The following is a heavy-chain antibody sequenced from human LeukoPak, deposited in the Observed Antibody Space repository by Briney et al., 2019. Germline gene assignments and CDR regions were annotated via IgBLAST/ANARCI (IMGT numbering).Heavy chain of an antibody. V-gene: IGHV3-23*01. CDR3: ARGLYSGSYQYYFDY. D-gene: IGHD1-26*01. Sequence: PGGSLRLSCAASGFTFSSYAMSWVRQAPGKGLEWVSAISGSGGSTYYADSVKGRFTISRDNSKNTLFLQMNSLRAEDTAVYYCARGLYSGSYQYYFDYWGQGTLVTVSS. CDR2: ISGSGGST. J-gene: IGHJ4*02. CDR1: GFTFSSYA.